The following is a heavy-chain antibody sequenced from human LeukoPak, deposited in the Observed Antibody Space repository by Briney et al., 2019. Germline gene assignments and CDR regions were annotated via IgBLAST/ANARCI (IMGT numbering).Heavy chain of an antibody. CDR1: GFSISSGFN. CDR2: IYHSGSP. Sequence: SETLSLTCAVSGFSISSGFNWGWIRQPPGKGLEWIGTIYHSGSPYYNPSLKSRVTISVDTSKNQFSLKLSSVTAADTAVYYCARARSYYDSSGYAPVEAFDIWGQGTMVTVSS. J-gene: IGHJ3*02. V-gene: IGHV4-38-2*01. CDR3: ARARSYYDSSGYAPVEAFDI. D-gene: IGHD3-22*01.